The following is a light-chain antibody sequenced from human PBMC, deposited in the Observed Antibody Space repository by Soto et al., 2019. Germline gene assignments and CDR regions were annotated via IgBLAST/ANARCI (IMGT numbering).Light chain of an antibody. CDR1: SSDVGAYTS. CDR3: TSYTSDNRSYV. V-gene: IGLV2-14*01. Sequence: QSVLTQPASVSGSPGQSITISCSGTSSDVGAYTSVSWYQQHPGKAPKLMIYEVSNRPSGVSNRFSGSKSANTASLTISGLQADDEAHYYCTSYTSDNRSYVFGTGTKLPVL. J-gene: IGLJ1*01. CDR2: EVS.